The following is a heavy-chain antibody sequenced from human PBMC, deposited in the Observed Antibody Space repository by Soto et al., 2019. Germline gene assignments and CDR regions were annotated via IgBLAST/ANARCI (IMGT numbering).Heavy chain of an antibody. V-gene: IGHV5-10-1*01. J-gene: IGHJ5*02. CDR2: IDPSDSYT. D-gene: IGHD3-3*01. Sequence: FWISWVRQMPGKGLEWMGRIDPSDSYTNYSPSFQGHVTISADKSISTAYLQWSSLKASDTAMYYCARTYYDFWSGPRGNWFDPWGQGTLVTVSS. CDR3: ARTYYDFWSGPRGNWFDP. CDR1: FW.